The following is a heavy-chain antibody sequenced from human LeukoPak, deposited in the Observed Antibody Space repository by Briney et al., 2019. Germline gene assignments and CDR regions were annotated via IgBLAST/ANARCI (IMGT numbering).Heavy chain of an antibody. Sequence: GGSLRLSCAASGFTFSSYGMHWVRQAPGKGLEWVAVISYDGSNKYYADSVKGRFTISRGNSKNTLYLQMNSLRAEDTAVYYCAKDGGYDSSGYYLFYFDYWGQGTLVTVSS. D-gene: IGHD3-22*01. CDR2: ISYDGSNK. CDR3: AKDGGYDSSGYYLFYFDY. CDR1: GFTFSSYG. J-gene: IGHJ4*02. V-gene: IGHV3-30*18.